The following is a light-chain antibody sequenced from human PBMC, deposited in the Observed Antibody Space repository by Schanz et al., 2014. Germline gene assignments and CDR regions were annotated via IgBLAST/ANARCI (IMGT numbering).Light chain of an antibody. V-gene: IGKV1-17*03. Sequence: DIQMTQSPSAMSASVGDRVTITCRASQAINNYLAWFQQKPGKVPKRLIYGTFTLDSGVPSRFSGSGSGTEFTLTISSLQPEDFATYYCLQHKSYPLTFGGGTKVEIK. CDR1: QAINNY. CDR2: GTF. CDR3: LQHKSYPLT. J-gene: IGKJ4*01.